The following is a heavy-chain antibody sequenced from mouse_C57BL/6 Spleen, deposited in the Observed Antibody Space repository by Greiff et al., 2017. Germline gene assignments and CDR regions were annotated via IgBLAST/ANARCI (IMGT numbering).Heavy chain of an antibody. V-gene: IGHV1-64*01. CDR1: GYTFTSYW. Sequence: QVQLQQPGAELVKPGASVKLSCKASGYTFTSYWMHWVKQRPGQGLEWIGMIHPNSGSTNYNEKFKSKATLTVDKSSSTAYMQLSSLTSEDSAVYYCARWSPHYYAMDYWGQGTSVTVSS. CDR3: ARWSPHYYAMDY. J-gene: IGHJ4*01. CDR2: IHPNSGST.